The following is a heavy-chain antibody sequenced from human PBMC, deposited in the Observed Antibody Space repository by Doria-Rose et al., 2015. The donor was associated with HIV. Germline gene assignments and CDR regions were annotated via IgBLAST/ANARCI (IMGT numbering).Heavy chain of an antibody. Sequence: SGPVLVKPTETLTLTCTVSGVSLSSPRMGVSWIRQPPGKALEWLANIFSEDERSYKTSLKSRLTISSGTSKSQVVLTMTDMDPVDTATYYCARIKSSRWYHKYSFDFWGQGTLVIVSA. CDR2: IFSEDER. CDR3: ARIKSSRWYHKYSFDF. D-gene: IGHD6-13*01. CDR1: GVSLSSPRMG. V-gene: IGHV2-26*01. J-gene: IGHJ4*02.